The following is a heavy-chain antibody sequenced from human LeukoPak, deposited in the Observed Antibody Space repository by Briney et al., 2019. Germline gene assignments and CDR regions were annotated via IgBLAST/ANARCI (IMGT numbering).Heavy chain of an antibody. J-gene: IGHJ4*02. CDR2: ISSSGGST. V-gene: IGHV3-23*01. CDR3: ARKDVLTGYYDN. D-gene: IGHD3-9*01. Sequence: GGSLRLSCAASGFTFSSSAMRWVRQGPGKGLECVSSISSSGGSTYYADSVKGRFAVSRDNSKNTLYLRKNSLRAEDTALYFCARKDVLTGYYDNGGQGTLVTVSS. CDR1: GFTFSSSA.